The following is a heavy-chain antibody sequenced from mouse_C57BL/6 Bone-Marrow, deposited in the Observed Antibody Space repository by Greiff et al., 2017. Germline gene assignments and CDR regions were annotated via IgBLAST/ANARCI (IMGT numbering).Heavy chain of an antibody. CDR3: ARDGNYKGDYFDY. Sequence: EVKLMESEGGLVQPGSSMKLSCTASGFTFSDYYMAWVRQVPEKGLEWVANINYDGSSTYYLDSLKSRFIISRDNAKNILYLQMSSLKSEDTATYYCARDGNYKGDYFDYWGQRTTLTVSS. D-gene: IGHD2-1*01. J-gene: IGHJ2*01. V-gene: IGHV5-16*01. CDR1: GFTFSDYY. CDR2: INYDGSST.